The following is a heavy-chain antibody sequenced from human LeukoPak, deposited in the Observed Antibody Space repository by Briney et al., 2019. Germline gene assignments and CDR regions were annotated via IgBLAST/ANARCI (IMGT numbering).Heavy chain of an antibody. CDR2: IYHNGTP. D-gene: IGHD2-2*02. CDR1: VGSISSGNW. Sequence: PSETLSLTCAVSVGSISSGNWWSWVRQSPGKGLEWIGEIYHNGTPNYNPSLKSRVTISADKFKNHFSLKLTSVTAADTAVYYCATAPILRGEGGEHYKYGMDVWGQGTTVIVSS. V-gene: IGHV4-4*02. J-gene: IGHJ6*02. CDR3: ATAPILRGEGGEHYKYGMDV.